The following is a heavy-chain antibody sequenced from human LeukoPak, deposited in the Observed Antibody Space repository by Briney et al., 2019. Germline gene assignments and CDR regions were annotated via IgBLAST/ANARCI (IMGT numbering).Heavy chain of an antibody. CDR3: ARLPHGTTFDY. D-gene: IGHD1-14*01. Sequence: SETLSLTCTVSGGSIGSGAYYWSWIRQHPGKGLEWLGYIYYSGSTYYNPSLKSRVTISVDTSENQFSLKLSSVIAADTAVYYCARLPHGTTFDYWGQGTLVAVSS. CDR2: IYYSGST. J-gene: IGHJ4*02. V-gene: IGHV4-31*03. CDR1: GGSIGSGAYY.